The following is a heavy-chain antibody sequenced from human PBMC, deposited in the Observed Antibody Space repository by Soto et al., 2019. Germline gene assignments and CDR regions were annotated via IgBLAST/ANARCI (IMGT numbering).Heavy chain of an antibody. CDR2: ISGSGGST. CDR1: GFTFSSYA. CDR3: AKDREAPLFLLDY. Sequence: GGSLRLSCAASGFTFSSYAMGWVRQAPGKGLEWDSAISGSGGSTYYTNSVKGRFTISRDNSKNTLYLQMNSLRAEDTAVYYCAKDREAPLFLLDYWGQGTLVTV. D-gene: IGHD3-10*01. J-gene: IGHJ4*02. V-gene: IGHV3-23*01.